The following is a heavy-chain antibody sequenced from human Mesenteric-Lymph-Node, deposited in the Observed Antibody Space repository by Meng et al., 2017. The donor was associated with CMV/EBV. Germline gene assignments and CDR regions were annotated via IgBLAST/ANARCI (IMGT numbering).Heavy chain of an antibody. Sequence: VSCTTSGYTFPRYGITWVRQAPGQGLEWMGWISAYNGNTNYAQKFRARVTMTTDTSTNTAYMELRGLRSDDTAVYYCARRGDYSDYWGQGTLVTVSS. CDR1: GYTFPRYG. V-gene: IGHV1-18*01. CDR3: ARRGDYSDY. CDR2: ISAYNGNT. J-gene: IGHJ4*02.